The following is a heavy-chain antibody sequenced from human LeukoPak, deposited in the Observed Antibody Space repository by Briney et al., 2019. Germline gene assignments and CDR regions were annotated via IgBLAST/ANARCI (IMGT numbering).Heavy chain of an antibody. CDR3: AKGRTLVGGSTRSYDY. Sequence: GGSLRLSCAASGFTFSSYGMSWVRQAPGKGLEWVSGISGSDRSTYYADSVKGRFTISRDNSKHTLYLQMNSLRVEDTAVYYCAKGRTLVGGSTRSYDYWGQGTLVTVSS. CDR1: GFTFSSYG. D-gene: IGHD1-26*01. J-gene: IGHJ4*02. CDR2: ISGSDRST. V-gene: IGHV3-23*01.